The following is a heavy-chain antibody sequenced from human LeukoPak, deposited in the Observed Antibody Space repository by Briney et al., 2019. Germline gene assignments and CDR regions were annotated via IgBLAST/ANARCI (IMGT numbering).Heavy chain of an antibody. CDR2: ISFDGTNK. CDR3: ARPRVPDRSGYYLKYYFDY. Sequence: GGSLRLSCAASGFTFRSYAMHWDRQAPGKGLEWVAVISFDGTNKYYADSVKGRFTISRDNSKNTLDLQMNSLRAEDTAVYYCARPRVPDRSGYYLKYYFDYWGQGTLVTVSS. V-gene: IGHV3-30*03. D-gene: IGHD3-22*01. J-gene: IGHJ4*02. CDR1: GFTFRSYA.